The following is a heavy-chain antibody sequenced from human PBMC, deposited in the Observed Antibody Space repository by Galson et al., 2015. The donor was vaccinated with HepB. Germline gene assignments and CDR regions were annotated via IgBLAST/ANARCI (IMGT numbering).Heavy chain of an antibody. V-gene: IGHV3-20*04. D-gene: IGHD6-19*01. CDR3: ARVGSSGWYYWYFDL. J-gene: IGHJ2*01. Sequence: SLRLSCAASGFTFDDYGMSWVRQAPGKGLEWVSGINWNGGSTGYADSVKGRFTISRDNAKNSLYLQMNSLRAEDTALYYCARVGSSGWYYWYFDLWGRGTLVTVSS. CDR1: GFTFDDYG. CDR2: INWNGGST.